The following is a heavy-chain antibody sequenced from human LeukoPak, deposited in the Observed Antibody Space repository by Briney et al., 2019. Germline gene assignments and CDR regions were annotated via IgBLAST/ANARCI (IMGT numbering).Heavy chain of an antibody. D-gene: IGHD3-10*01. CDR2: IIPIFGTA. V-gene: IGHV1-69*06. CDR3: ARGGIGERPFDY. CDR1: GGTFSSYA. J-gene: IGHJ4*02. Sequence: ASVHVSCKASGGTFSSYAISWVRQAPGQGLEWMGGIIPIFGTANYAQKFQGRVTITADKSTSTAYMKLSSLRSEATAVYYCARGGIGERPFDYWGQGTLVTVSS.